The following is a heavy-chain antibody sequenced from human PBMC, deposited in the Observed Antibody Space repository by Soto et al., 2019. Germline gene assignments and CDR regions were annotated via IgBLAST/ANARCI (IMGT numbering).Heavy chain of an antibody. Sequence: ASVKVSCKASGYTFTSYGISWVRQAPGQGLEWMGWISAYNGNTNYAQKLQGRVTMTTDTSTSTAYMGLRSLRSDDTAVYYCARGGYSGYDPLYYYGMDVWGQGTTVTVSS. D-gene: IGHD5-12*01. J-gene: IGHJ6*02. CDR1: GYTFTSYG. V-gene: IGHV1-18*04. CDR2: ISAYNGNT. CDR3: ARGGYSGYDPLYYYGMDV.